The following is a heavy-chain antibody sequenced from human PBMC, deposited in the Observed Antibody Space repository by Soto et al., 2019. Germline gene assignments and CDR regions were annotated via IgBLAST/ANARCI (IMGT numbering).Heavy chain of an antibody. CDR3: ASLAARHRAYYYYYYMDF. CDR2: INHSGST. V-gene: IGHV4-34*01. CDR1: GGSFSGYY. J-gene: IGHJ6*03. D-gene: IGHD6-6*01. Sequence: SETLSLTCAVYGGSFSGYYWSWIRQPPGKGLEWIGEINHSGSTNYNPSLKSRVTISVDTSKNQFSLKLSSVTAADTAVYYCASLAARHRAYYYYYYMDFWGKGTTVTVSS.